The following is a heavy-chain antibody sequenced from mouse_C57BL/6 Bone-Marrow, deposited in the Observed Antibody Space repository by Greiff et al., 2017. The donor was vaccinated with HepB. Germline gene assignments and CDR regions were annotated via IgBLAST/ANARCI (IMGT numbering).Heavy chain of an antibody. Sequence: VQLQQSGPELVKPGDSVKISCKASGYAFSSSWLNWVKQRPGKGLEWIGRIYPGDGDTNYNGKFKGKATLTADKSSSTAYMQLSSLTSEDSAVYFCAREDFRSWGQGTLVTVSA. CDR2: IYPGDGDT. V-gene: IGHV1-82*01. CDR1: GYAFSSSW. CDR3: AREDFRS. J-gene: IGHJ3*01.